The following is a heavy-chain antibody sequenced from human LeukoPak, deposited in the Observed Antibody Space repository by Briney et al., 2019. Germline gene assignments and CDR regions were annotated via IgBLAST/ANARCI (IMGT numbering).Heavy chain of an antibody. J-gene: IGHJ4*02. CDR2: INGDGSST. Sequence: GGSLRLSCAASGFSFSTYWMHWVRQAPGKGLLWISHINGDGSSTGYADSVKGRFTISRDNAKNILYLQMNSLSAEDTAVYYCARTTYGDYWGQGTLVTVSS. CDR3: ARTTYGDY. D-gene: IGHD1-1*01. CDR1: GFSFSTYW. V-gene: IGHV3-74*01.